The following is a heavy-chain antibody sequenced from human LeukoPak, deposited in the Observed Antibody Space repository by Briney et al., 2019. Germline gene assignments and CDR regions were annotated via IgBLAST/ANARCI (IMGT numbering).Heavy chain of an antibody. CDR2: ISGSGGST. CDR3: AKATRRRHIVVVTAILAPDY. V-gene: IGHV3-23*01. J-gene: IGHJ4*02. D-gene: IGHD2-21*02. CDR1: GFTFNSYA. Sequence: HSGGSLRLSCAASGFTFNSYAMSWLPQAPRKGLECGSSISGSGGSTYYADAVKGRFTISRDNSKNTLYLQMNSLRAEDTAVYYCAKATRRRHIVVVTAILAPDYWGQGTLVTVSS.